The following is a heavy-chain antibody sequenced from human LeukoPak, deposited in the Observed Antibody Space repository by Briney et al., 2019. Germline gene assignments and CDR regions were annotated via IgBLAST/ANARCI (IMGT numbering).Heavy chain of an antibody. V-gene: IGHV4-39*07. Sequence: SETLSLTCTVSGGSISSSGYYWVWIRQPPGKGLEWIGSIYYSGSTYYNPSLKSRVTISVDTSKNQFSLKLSSVTAADTAVYYCARAPDTAMVTGPYYFDYWGQGTLVTVSS. J-gene: IGHJ4*02. D-gene: IGHD5-18*01. CDR1: GGSISSSGYY. CDR2: IYYSGST. CDR3: ARAPDTAMVTGPYYFDY.